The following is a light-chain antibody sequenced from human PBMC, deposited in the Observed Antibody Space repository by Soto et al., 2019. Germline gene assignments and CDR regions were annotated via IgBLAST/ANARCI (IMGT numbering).Light chain of an antibody. CDR2: DAS. J-gene: IGKJ4*01. CDR3: QQYDTYPLS. CDR1: QSISTW. V-gene: IGKV1-5*01. Sequence: DMQMTQSPSTLSASVGDRVTTTCRASQSISTWLAWYQQKPGKAPDLLIYDASSLQTGVPSRFSGSGAGTEFTLTITSLQPDDFATYYCQQYDTYPLSFGGGTEVEIK.